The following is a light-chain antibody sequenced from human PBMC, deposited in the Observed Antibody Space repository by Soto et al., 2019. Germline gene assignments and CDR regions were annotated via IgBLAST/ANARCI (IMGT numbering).Light chain of an antibody. J-gene: IGKJ5*01. CDR3: QQYGNSPPGP. CDR2: GAS. Sequence: EIMLTRSRATLSLSPGERATLSCSASQSVDNSHVAWYQQRRGLPPRLLIYGASNRATGIPDRFSGRGSGADFTLTISRLEPEDFAVYFCQQYGNSPPGPFGRGTRLAI. V-gene: IGKV3-20*01. CDR1: QSVDNSH.